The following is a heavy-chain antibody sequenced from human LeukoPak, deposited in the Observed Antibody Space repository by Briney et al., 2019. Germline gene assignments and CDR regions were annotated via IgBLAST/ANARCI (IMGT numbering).Heavy chain of an antibody. CDR2: IRYDGSNK. CDR1: GFTFSSYG. J-gene: IGHJ5*02. V-gene: IGHV3-30*02. CDR3: ARYGSGSYYNGA. Sequence: PGGSLRLSCAASGFTFSSYGMHWVRQAPGKGLEWVAFIRYDGSNKYYADSVKGRFTISRDNSKNTLYLQMNSLRAEDTAVYYCARYGSGSYYNGAWGQGTLVTVSS. D-gene: IGHD3-10*01.